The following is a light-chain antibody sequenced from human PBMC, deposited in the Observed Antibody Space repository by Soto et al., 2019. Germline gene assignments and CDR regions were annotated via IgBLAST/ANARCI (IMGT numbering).Light chain of an antibody. Sequence: EVVMTQSPATLSVSPGERATLSCRASQSVTGRLAWYQQKPGQAPRLLIYGASARATGIPARFSGSGSGTEFTLTINSLQSEDFAVYYCQQYNNWPLTFGGGTKVDIK. CDR1: QSVTGR. CDR2: GAS. CDR3: QQYNNWPLT. J-gene: IGKJ4*01. V-gene: IGKV3-15*01.